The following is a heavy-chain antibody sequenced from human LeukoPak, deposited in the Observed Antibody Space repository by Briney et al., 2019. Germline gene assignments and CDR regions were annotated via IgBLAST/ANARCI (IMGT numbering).Heavy chain of an antibody. V-gene: IGHV3-23*01. CDR1: GFTFSTYA. CDR2: ISGTDGST. Sequence: PGASLRLSCAASGFTFSTYAMSWVRQAPGKGLEWVSAISGTDGSTYYADSVKGWFTISRDNSKNTLYLQMNSLRAEDTAVYYCAKAACTTSCYYNCWGQGTLVTVSS. D-gene: IGHD2-2*01. J-gene: IGHJ4*02. CDR3: AKAACTTSCYYNC.